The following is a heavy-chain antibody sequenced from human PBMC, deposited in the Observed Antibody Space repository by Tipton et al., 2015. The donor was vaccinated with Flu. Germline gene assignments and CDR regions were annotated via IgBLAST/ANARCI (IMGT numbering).Heavy chain of an antibody. CDR3: ARLSTAVVTPAWFFDL. J-gene: IGHJ2*01. Sequence: QLVQSGAEVKKPGESLKISCKGSGYSFTSYWIGWGRQMPGKGLEWMGIIYPGDSDTRYSPSFQGQVTLSADKSISTAYLQWSSLKASDAAMYYGARLSTAVVTPAWFFDLGARGTLVTVPS. D-gene: IGHD4-23*01. CDR2: IYPGDSDT. V-gene: IGHV5-51*01. CDR1: GYSFTSYW.